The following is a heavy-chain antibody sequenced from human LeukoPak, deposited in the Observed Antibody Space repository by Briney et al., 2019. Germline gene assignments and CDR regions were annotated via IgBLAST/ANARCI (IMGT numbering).Heavy chain of an antibody. V-gene: IGHV3-66*01. D-gene: IGHD4-11*01. CDR1: GATVGNNY. CDR3: ARDPPAVKSGTYG. Sequence: PGGSLRLSCAASGATVGNNYMIWVRQAPGKGLEWVSRIYSGGATYYADSVKGRFTISRDSSKNTLFLQMNSLRAEDTAVYYCARDPPAVKSGTYGWGQGTLVTVSS. CDR2: IYSGGAT. J-gene: IGHJ4*02.